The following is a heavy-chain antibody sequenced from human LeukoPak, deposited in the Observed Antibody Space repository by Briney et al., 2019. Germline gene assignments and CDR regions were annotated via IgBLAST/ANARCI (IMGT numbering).Heavy chain of an antibody. CDR2: INPNNGGT. Sequence: ASVKVSCKASGYTFTNFAMNWVRQAPGQGLERMGWINPNNGGTNYAQEFQGRVTMTRDTSINTAYMELTRLRSDDTAMYYCASSGRSGIYSWFDPWGQGTLVTVSS. V-gene: IGHV1-2*02. D-gene: IGHD3-10*01. J-gene: IGHJ5*02. CDR3: ASSGRSGIYSWFDP. CDR1: GYTFTNFA.